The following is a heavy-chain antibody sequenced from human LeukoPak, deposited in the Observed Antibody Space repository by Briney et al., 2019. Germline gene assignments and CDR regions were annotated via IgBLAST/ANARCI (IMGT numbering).Heavy chain of an antibody. CDR2: ISWNSGSI. CDR1: GFTFDDYA. CDR3: AKARSGYSGCFDY. V-gene: IGHV3-9*01. J-gene: IGHJ4*02. D-gene: IGHD5-12*01. Sequence: PGRSLRLSCAASGFTFDDYAMHWVRQAPGKGLEWVSGISWNSGSIGYADSVKGRFTISRDNAKNSLYLQMNSLRAEDTALYYCAKARSGYSGCFDYWGQGTLVTVSS.